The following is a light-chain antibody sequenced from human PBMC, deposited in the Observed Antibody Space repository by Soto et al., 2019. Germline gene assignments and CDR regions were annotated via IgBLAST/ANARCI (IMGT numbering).Light chain of an antibody. V-gene: IGLV1-40*01. Sequence: QSVLTQPPSVSGAPGQRVTISCTGRSSNIRAGYDVHRYQQLPGTAPKLLIYGNSNRPSGVPDRFSGSKSGTSASLAITGLQAEDEADYYCQSYDSSLSGSVFGGGTKLTVL. CDR3: QSYDSSLSGSV. CDR1: SSNIRAGYD. CDR2: GNS. J-gene: IGLJ3*02.